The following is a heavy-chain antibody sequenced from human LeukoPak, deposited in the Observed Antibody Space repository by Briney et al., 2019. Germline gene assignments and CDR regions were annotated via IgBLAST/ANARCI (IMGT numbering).Heavy chain of an antibody. V-gene: IGHV1-2*02. Sequence: ASVKVSCKASGYTFTGYYMHWVRQAPGQGLEWMGWINPNSGGTNYAQKFQGRVTMTRDTSISTAYMELSRLRSDDTAVYYCARAREPNWNFSGHDAFDIWGQGTLVTVSS. CDR2: INPNSGGT. D-gene: IGHD1-7*01. CDR1: GYTFTGYY. CDR3: ARAREPNWNFSGHDAFDI. J-gene: IGHJ3*02.